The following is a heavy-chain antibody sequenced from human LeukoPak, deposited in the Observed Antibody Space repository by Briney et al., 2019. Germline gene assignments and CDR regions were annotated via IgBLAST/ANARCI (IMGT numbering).Heavy chain of an antibody. CDR2: IYYIGST. D-gene: IGHD3-10*01. J-gene: IGHJ5*02. CDR3: ARSYFYGSGVDP. V-gene: IGHV4-39*01. CDR1: GGSISSSNYY. Sequence: PSETLSLTCTVSGGSISSSNYYWGWIRQPPGKGLEWLGSIYYIGSTYYNPSLKGRFTISVDPSKNQFSLKLTSVPAADTAVYYCARSYFYGSGVDPWGQGTLVTVSS.